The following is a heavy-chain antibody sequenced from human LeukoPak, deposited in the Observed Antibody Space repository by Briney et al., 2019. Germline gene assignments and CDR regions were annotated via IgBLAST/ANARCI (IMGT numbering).Heavy chain of an antibody. CDR3: ASAREYCINSNCYEYFQD. V-gene: IGHV3-53*01. CDR1: GLTVRTSF. J-gene: IGHJ1*01. D-gene: IGHD2-2*01. CDR2: IYSSGST. Sequence: PGGSLRLSCATSGLTVRTSFMSWVRQAPGKGLEWVAVIYSSGSTYYEDSVNGRCTISRDTSKSSMYLQMDHLRAEDTAVYYCASAREYCINSNCYEYFQDWGQGTLVTVSS.